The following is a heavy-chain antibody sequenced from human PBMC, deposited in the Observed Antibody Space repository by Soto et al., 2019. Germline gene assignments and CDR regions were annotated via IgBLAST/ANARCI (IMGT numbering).Heavy chain of an antibody. D-gene: IGHD1-1*01. CDR2: IYYSGST. Sequence: NPSETLSLTCTVSGGSISSYYWSWIRQPPGKGLERIGYIYYSGSTNYNPSLKSRVTISVDTSKNQFSLKLSSVTAADTAVYYCARGRDMGTSNWNDPDNYYYGMDVWGQGTTVTVSS. V-gene: IGHV4-59*01. J-gene: IGHJ6*02. CDR1: GGSISSYY. CDR3: ARGRDMGTSNWNDPDNYYYGMDV.